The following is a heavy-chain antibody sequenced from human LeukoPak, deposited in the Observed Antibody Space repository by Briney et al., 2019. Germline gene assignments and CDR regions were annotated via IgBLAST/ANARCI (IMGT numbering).Heavy chain of an antibody. D-gene: IGHD3-3*01. V-gene: IGHV3-15*01. J-gene: IGHJ4*02. CDR1: GFTFSNAW. Sequence: GGSLRLSCAASGFTFSNAWMSWVRQAPGKGLEWVGRIKSKTDGGTTDYAAPVKGRFTISRDDSKNTLYLQMNSLKTEDTAVYYCTTHDVPTYYDFWSGYGFDYWGQRTLVTVSS. CDR2: IKSKTDGGTT. CDR3: TTHDVPTYYDFWSGYGFDY.